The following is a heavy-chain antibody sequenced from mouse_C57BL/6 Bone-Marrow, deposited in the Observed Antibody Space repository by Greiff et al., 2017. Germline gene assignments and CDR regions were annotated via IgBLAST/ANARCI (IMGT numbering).Heavy chain of an antibody. CDR1: GFTFSDYG. Sequence: EVMLVESGGGLVKPGGSLKLSCAASGFTFSDYGMHWVRQAPEKGLAWVAYISSGSSTIYYADTVKGRFTISRDNAKNTLFLQMTSLRSEDTAMYYCARGRRGFAYWGQGTLVTVSA. CDR3: ARGRRGFAY. V-gene: IGHV5-17*01. CDR2: ISSGSSTI. J-gene: IGHJ3*01.